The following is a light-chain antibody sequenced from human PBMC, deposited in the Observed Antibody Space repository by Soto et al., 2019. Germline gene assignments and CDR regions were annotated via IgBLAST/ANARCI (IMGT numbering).Light chain of an antibody. J-gene: IGLJ2*01. CDR2: DVS. CDR1: SSDVGGYNY. CDR3: SSYTGSSTYVV. V-gene: IGLV2-14*01. Sequence: QSALTQPASVSGSPGQSITISCTGTSSDVGGYNYVSWHQQHPGKAPKLMIYDVSNRPSGVSNRFSGSKSGNTASLTISGLQAEDEADYYCSSYTGSSTYVVFGGGTKVTVL.